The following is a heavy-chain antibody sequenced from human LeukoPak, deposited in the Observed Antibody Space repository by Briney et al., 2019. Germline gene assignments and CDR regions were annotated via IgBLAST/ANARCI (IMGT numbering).Heavy chain of an antibody. D-gene: IGHD6-13*01. CDR3: ASASSHRIAAGGDY. Sequence: GGSLRLSFAASGFTFSNYWMHWVRQAPGKGLVWVSRINSDGSTRNYPDSVKGRFTISRDNAKNTLYLQMNSLRAEDTAVYYCASASSHRIAAGGDYWGQGTLVTVSS. CDR2: INSDGSTR. J-gene: IGHJ4*02. CDR1: GFTFSNYW. V-gene: IGHV3-74*01.